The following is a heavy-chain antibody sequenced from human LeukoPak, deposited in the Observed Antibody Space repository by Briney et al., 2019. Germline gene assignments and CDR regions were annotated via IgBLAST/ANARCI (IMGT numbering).Heavy chain of an antibody. CDR3: ASAGRSSGYDDDFDI. J-gene: IGHJ3*02. D-gene: IGHD3-22*01. Sequence: WGSLRLSCAASGFTFSTYCMSWGRQAPGKGVEWVANIKQYGSERYYVDSGNGRFTISRDKSKNTFYLQLNSLSAADTAVYYCASAGRSSGYDDDFDIWGQGTMVTVSS. V-gene: IGHV3-7*03. CDR1: GFTFSTYC. CDR2: IKQYGSER.